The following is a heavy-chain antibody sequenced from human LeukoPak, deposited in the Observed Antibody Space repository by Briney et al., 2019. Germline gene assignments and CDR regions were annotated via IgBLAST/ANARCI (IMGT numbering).Heavy chain of an antibody. CDR1: GGSISSHTYY. Sequence: SETLSLTCTVSGGSISSHTYYWGWIRQPPGKGLEWIGTIYYRGSTYYNPSLKSRVTISVDTSKNQFSLKLSSVTAADTAVYYCARQHGSSWFFDYWGQGTLVTVSS. CDR2: IYYRGST. V-gene: IGHV4-39*01. CDR3: ARQHGSSWFFDY. J-gene: IGHJ4*02. D-gene: IGHD6-13*01.